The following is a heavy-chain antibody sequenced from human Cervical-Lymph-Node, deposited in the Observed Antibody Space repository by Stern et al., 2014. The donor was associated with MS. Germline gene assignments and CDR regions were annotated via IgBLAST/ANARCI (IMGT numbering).Heavy chain of an antibody. Sequence: QVQLQQWGAGLLKPSETLSLTCAVYGGSFSGYYWSWIRQPPGKGLEWIGEINHSGSTNYNPSLKSRVPISVDTSKNQFSLKLSSVTAADTAVYYCASSRAVATITFDYWGQGTLVTVSS. CDR3: ASSRAVATITFDY. CDR2: INHSGST. J-gene: IGHJ4*02. CDR1: GGSFSGYY. D-gene: IGHD5-12*01. V-gene: IGHV4-34*01.